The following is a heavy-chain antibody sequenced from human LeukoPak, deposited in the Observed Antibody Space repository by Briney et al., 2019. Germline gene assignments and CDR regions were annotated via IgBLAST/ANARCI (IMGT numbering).Heavy chain of an antibody. CDR3: AREQLEQFETVQGYFDY. J-gene: IGHJ4*02. D-gene: IGHD1/OR15-1a*01. V-gene: IGHV1-69*05. Sequence: SVKVSCKASGGTFSSYAISWVRQAPGQGLEWMGRIIPIFGTANYAQKFQGRVTITTDESTSTAYMELSSLRSEDTAVYYCAREQLEQFETVQGYFDYWGQGTLVTVSS. CDR2: IIPIFGTA. CDR1: GGTFSSYA.